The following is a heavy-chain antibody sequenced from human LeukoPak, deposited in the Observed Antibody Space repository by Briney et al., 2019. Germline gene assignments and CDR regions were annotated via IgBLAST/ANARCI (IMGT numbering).Heavy chain of an antibody. CDR3: AKPYYYDSSGTRLYFDY. J-gene: IGHJ4*02. V-gene: IGHV3-23*01. CDR2: ISGSGGST. Sequence: PGGSLRLSCAASGFTFSSYGMSWVRQAPGKGLEWASAISGSGGSTYYADSVKGRFTISRDNSKNTLYLQMNSLRAEDTAVYYCAKPYYYDSSGTRLYFDYWGQGTLVTVSS. D-gene: IGHD3-22*01. CDR1: GFTFSSYG.